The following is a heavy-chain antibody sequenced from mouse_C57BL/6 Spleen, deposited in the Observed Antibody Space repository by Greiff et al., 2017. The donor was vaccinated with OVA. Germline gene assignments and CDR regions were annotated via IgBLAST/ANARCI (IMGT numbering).Heavy chain of an antibody. Sequence: EVKLMESGPGLVKPSQSLSLTCSVTGYSITSGYYWNWIRQFPGNKLEWMGYISYDGSNNYNPSLKNRISITRDTSKNQFFLKLNSVTTEDTATYYCARSKGTGRGYYAMDYWGQGTSVTVSS. CDR3: ARSKGTGRGYYAMDY. CDR1: GYSITSGYY. J-gene: IGHJ4*01. CDR2: ISYDGSN. D-gene: IGHD4-1*01. V-gene: IGHV3-6*01.